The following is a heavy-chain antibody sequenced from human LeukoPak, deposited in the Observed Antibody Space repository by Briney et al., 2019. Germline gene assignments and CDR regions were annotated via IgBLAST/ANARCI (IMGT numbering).Heavy chain of an antibody. CDR1: GFTVSSNY. CDR3: ARDWYDILTGYYYFDY. J-gene: IGHJ4*02. V-gene: IGHV3-66*01. CDR2: IYSGGST. Sequence: GGSLRLSCAASGFTVSSNYVSWVRQAPGKGLEWVSVIYSGGSTYYADSVKGRFTISRDNSKNTLYLQMNSLRAEDTAVYYCARDWYDILTGYYYFDYWGQGTLVTVSS. D-gene: IGHD3-9*01.